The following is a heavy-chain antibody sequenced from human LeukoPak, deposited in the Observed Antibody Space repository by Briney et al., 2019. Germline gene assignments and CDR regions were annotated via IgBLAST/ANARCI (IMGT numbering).Heavy chain of an antibody. Sequence: SETLSLTCTVSGGSISSSGYYWGWIRQPPGKGLEWIGSIYYSGSTYYNPSLKSRVTISVDTSKNQFSLKLSSVTAADTAVYYCARVRIAAAGREFDIWGQGTMVTVSS. CDR1: GGSISSSGYY. CDR2: IYYSGST. D-gene: IGHD6-13*01. CDR3: ARVRIAAAGREFDI. J-gene: IGHJ3*02. V-gene: IGHV4-39*07.